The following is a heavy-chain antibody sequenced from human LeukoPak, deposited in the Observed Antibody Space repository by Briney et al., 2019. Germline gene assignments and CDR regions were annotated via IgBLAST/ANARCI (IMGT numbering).Heavy chain of an antibody. CDR3: AKDDAWLRFGE. D-gene: IGHD3-10*01. V-gene: IGHV3-23*01. J-gene: IGHJ4*02. Sequence: GGSLRLSCAAPGFTFSSSAMNWVRQAPGKGLEWVSGISPSGDITYYADSVKGRFTISRDNSKNTLYLEVISLTAEDTAVYYCAKDDAWLRFGEWSQGTLVTVSS. CDR1: GFTFSSSA. CDR2: ISPSGDIT.